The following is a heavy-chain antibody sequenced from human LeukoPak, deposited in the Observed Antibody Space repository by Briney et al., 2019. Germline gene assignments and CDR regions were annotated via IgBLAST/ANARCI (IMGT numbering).Heavy chain of an antibody. V-gene: IGHV1-3*03. CDR2: INAGNGNT. Sequence: GASVKVSCKASGYTFTSYAMHWVRQAPGQRLEWMGWINAGNGNTKYSQEFQGRVTITRDTSASTAYMELSSLRSEDMAVYYCARTPYDFWSASYSYYFDYWGQGILVTVSS. J-gene: IGHJ4*02. CDR3: ARTPYDFWSASYSYYFDY. D-gene: IGHD3-3*01. CDR1: GYTFTSYA.